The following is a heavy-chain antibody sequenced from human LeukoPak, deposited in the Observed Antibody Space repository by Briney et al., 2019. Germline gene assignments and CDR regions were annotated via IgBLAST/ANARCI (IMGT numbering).Heavy chain of an antibody. D-gene: IGHD3-16*01. V-gene: IGHV1-3*01. Sequence: GASVKVSCKASGYTFTAHAVHWVRQAPGQRLEWMGWINVANGDTGYSQKFQDRVTITRDTSASTGYMEMSSLISEDTAVYYCVSKPRGESRPFDYWGQGTLVTVSS. J-gene: IGHJ4*02. CDR1: GYTFTAHA. CDR2: INVANGDT. CDR3: VSKPRGESRPFDY.